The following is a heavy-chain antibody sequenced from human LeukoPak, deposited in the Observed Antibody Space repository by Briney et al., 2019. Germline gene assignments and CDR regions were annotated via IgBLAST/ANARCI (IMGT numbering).Heavy chain of an antibody. CDR1: GFTFSSYA. V-gene: IGHV3-48*03. D-gene: IGHD6-13*01. Sequence: GGSLRLSCAASGFTFSSYAMSWVRQAPGKGLEWVSYISSSGSTIYYADSVKGRFTISRDNAKNSLYLQMNSLRAEDTAVYYCARGTGYSSSYGMDVWGQGTTVTVSS. J-gene: IGHJ6*02. CDR3: ARGTGYSSSYGMDV. CDR2: ISSSGSTI.